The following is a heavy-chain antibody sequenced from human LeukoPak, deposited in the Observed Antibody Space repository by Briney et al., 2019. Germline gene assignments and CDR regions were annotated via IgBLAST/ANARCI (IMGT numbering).Heavy chain of an antibody. D-gene: IGHD7-27*01. CDR3: ATRKLGNDY. CDR2: TYYTGST. Sequence: SETLSLTCTVSGGSASDYYWSCVRHPPGKGREWIGYTYYTGSTSYNPSLKSGVTISATTSKNQFSLKLSSCTSALAAMYYCATRKLGNDYWGQGTPVTVSS. J-gene: IGHJ4*02. V-gene: IGHV4-59*02. CDR1: GGSASDYY.